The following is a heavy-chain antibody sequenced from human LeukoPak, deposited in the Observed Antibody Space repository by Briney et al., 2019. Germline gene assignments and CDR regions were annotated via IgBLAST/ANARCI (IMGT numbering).Heavy chain of an antibody. CDR3: ARDPWQLATGTPWFDP. CDR2: INSDGSST. D-gene: IGHD6-6*01. J-gene: IGHJ5*02. CDR1: GFTYSSYW. Sequence: LPGGSLRLXCAASGFTYSSYWMQWVRQAPGKGLVWVSRINSDGSSTSYADSVKGRFTISRDNAKNTLYLQMNSLRAEDTAVYYCARDPWQLATGTPWFDPWGQGTLVTVSS. V-gene: IGHV3-74*01.